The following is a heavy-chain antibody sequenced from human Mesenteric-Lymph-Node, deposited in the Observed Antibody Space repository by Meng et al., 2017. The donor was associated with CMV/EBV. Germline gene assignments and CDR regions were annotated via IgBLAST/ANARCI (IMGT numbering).Heavy chain of an antibody. J-gene: IGHJ4*02. V-gene: IGHV3-9*01. CDR1: GFTFDDYA. CDR2: ISWNSGSI. Sequence: SLKISRAASGFTFDDYAMHWVRQAPGKGLEWVSGISWNSGSIGYADSVKGRFTISRDNAKNSLYLQMNSLRAEDTALYYCAKDMGVVPAAMGYWGQGTLVTVSS. CDR3: AKDMGVVPAAMGY. D-gene: IGHD2-2*01.